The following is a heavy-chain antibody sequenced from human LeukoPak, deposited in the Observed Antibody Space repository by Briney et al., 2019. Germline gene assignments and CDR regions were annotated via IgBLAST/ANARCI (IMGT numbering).Heavy chain of an antibody. D-gene: IGHD4-23*01. CDR3: ARGTRGVNSPYFDY. J-gene: IGHJ4*02. V-gene: IGHV1-18*01. Sequence: GASVKVSCKASGYTFTSYGISWVRQAPGQGLEWMGWISAYNGNANYAQKLQGRVTMTTDTSTSTAYMELRSLRSDDTAVYYCARGTRGVNSPYFDYWGQGTLVTVSS. CDR2: ISAYNGNA. CDR1: GYTFTSYG.